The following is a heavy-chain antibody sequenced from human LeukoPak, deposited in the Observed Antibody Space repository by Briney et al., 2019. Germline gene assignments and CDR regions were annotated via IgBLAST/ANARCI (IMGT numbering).Heavy chain of an antibody. D-gene: IGHD5/OR15-5a*01. CDR2: IGHDGNNK. CDR1: GFTFSSYG. Sequence: GGSLRLSCAASGFTFSSYGMHWVRQAPGKGLEWVAFIGHDGNNKYYADSVKGRFTISRDNSKNTLYLQMNSLRAEDTAVYYCARDVYYYFDYWGQGTRVTVSS. V-gene: IGHV3-30*02. CDR3: ARDVYYYFDY. J-gene: IGHJ4*02.